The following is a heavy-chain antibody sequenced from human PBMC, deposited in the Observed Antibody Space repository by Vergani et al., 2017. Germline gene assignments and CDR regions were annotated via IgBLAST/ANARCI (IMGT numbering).Heavy chain of an antibody. J-gene: IGHJ4*02. CDR3: AKHFRGWGIDY. D-gene: IGHD3-16*01. CDR1: GFTLSNYD. V-gene: IGHV3-30*02. CDR2: IQFDGSNQ. Sequence: QVQLVESGGGVVQRGGSLRLSCATSGFTLSNYDMQWIRQGPGKGLEFVDFIQFDGSNQYYADSVKGRFTLSRDFSKNTLYLQMNSLRTDDKATYYCAKHFRGWGIDYWGQGTQVIVSS.